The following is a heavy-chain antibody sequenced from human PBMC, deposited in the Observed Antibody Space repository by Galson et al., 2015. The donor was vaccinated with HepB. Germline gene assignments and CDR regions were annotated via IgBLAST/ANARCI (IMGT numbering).Heavy chain of an antibody. CDR1: GYTFTTYY. D-gene: IGHD2-2*01. Sequence: SVKVSCKASGYTFTTYYMFWVRQAPGQGLEWMGMINPSGGSTSYSQKFQGTVTMTRDTSTSTVYLELSSLRSEDTAVYYCARYSSTMVFDYWGQGTLVTVSS. CDR2: INPSGGST. J-gene: IGHJ4*02. CDR3: ARYSSTMVFDY. V-gene: IGHV1-46*01.